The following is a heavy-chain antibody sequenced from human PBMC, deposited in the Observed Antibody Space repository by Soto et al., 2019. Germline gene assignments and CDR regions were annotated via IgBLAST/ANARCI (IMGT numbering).Heavy chain of an antibody. D-gene: IGHD1-20*01. CDR2: IYYSGST. V-gene: IGHV4-59*08. CDR1: GGSISSYY. J-gene: IGHJ4*02. Sequence: QVQLQESGPGLVKPSETLSLTCTVSGGSISSYYWSWIRQPPGKGLEWIGYIYYSGSTNYTPSLKRRVTISVDTSKNQYSLQLSSVTDADTAVYYCARRYGYSFDYWGQGTLVTVSS. CDR3: ARRYGYSFDY.